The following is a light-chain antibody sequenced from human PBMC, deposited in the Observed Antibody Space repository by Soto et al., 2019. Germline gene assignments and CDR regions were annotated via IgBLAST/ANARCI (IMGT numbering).Light chain of an antibody. V-gene: IGLV2-14*01. Sequence: QSALTQPASVSGSPGQSITISCTGTSSDVGGYRYVSWYQQYPGKAPKLMIYEVNNRPSGVSNRFSGSKSGNTASLTSSWLRAEDEADYYCSSYTSGSTDVFGTGTKLTVL. CDR1: SSDVGGYRY. CDR3: SSYTSGSTDV. CDR2: EVN. J-gene: IGLJ1*01.